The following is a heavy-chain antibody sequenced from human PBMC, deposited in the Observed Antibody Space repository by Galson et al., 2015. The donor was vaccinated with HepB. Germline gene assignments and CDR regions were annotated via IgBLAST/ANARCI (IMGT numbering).Heavy chain of an antibody. CDR1: GFTFSSYG. V-gene: IGHV3-30*18. CDR2: ISYDGSNK. CDR3: AKDRRRPPGGSSGCLDY. D-gene: IGHD6-19*01. Sequence: SLRLSCAASGFTFSSYGMHWVRQAPGKGLEWVAVISYDGSNKYYADSVKGRFTISRDNSKNTLYLQMNSLRAEDTAVYYCAKDRRRPPGGSSGCLDYWGQETLVTVSS. J-gene: IGHJ4*02.